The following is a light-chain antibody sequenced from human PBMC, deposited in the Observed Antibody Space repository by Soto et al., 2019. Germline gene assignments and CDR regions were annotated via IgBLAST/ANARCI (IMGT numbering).Light chain of an antibody. Sequence: EIVLTQSPGTVSLSPGERATLSCRASQSIHTSLAWYQQKSGKPPRLFIYDSTLRANGVPDRFGGSRSGTEFTLTINSLEPEDFAVYYCQQRNVWPPITFGQGTRLEIK. CDR1: QSIHTS. CDR3: QQRNVWPPIT. J-gene: IGKJ5*01. V-gene: IGKV3-11*01. CDR2: DST.